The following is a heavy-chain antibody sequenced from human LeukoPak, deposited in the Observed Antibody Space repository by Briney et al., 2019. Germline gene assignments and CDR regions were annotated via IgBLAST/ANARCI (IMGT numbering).Heavy chain of an antibody. J-gene: IGHJ4*02. Sequence: GGSLRLSCAASGFTFSSYAMRWVRQAPGKGLEWVSGISGSGGSTYDADSVKGRYTIPSDNSKNPLYLQMTSLRAEDTAVYYCAKEGNNVDTAIWGQGTLVTVSS. CDR2: ISGSGGST. V-gene: IGHV3-23*01. CDR1: GFTFSSYA. CDR3: AKEGNNVDTAI. D-gene: IGHD5-18*01.